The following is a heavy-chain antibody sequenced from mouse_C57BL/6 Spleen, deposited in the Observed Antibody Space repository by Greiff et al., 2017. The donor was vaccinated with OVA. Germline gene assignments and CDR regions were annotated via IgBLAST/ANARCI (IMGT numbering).Heavy chain of an antibody. D-gene: IGHD1-1*02. CDR2: IHPNSGST. CDR1: GYTFTSYW. CDR3: AKAGGARGAMDY. V-gene: IGHV1-64*01. J-gene: IGHJ4*01. Sequence: QVQLQQPGAELVKPGASVKLSCKASGYTFTSYWMHWVKQRPGQGLEWIGIIHPNSGSTNYNEKFKSKATLTVDTSSSTAYMQLSSLTSEDSAVXYSAKAGGARGAMDYWGQGTSVTVSS.